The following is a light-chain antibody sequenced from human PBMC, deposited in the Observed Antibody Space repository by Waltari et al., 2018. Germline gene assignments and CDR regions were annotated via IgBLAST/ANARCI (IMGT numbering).Light chain of an antibody. CDR2: AHF. CDR1: ASNFGAGYD. Sequence: QSVLTQPPSVSGALGQTVTISCTGGASNFGAGYDVHWYQKLPGTAPNLLIYAHFYRPSEVSDRFSGSKSGTSASLAITGLQAEDEADYFCQSYDTSLTAYVFGLGTKVTVL. V-gene: IGLV1-40*01. CDR3: QSYDTSLTAYV. J-gene: IGLJ1*01.